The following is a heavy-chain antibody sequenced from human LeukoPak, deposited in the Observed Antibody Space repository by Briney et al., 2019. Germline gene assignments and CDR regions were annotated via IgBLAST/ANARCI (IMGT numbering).Heavy chain of an antibody. CDR3: AKSYFDYSTYYSYYFNL. V-gene: IGHV4-4*09. CDR2: VYTSGST. D-gene: IGHD4-11*01. J-gene: IGHJ4*02. CDR1: GGFISGGY. Sequence: SETLSLTCTVSGGFISGGYWSWIRQPPGRGLEWIGYVYTSGSTNYNPSLKSRVTISVDTSKSQFALKLSSVTAADTAVYYCAKSYFDYSTYYSYYFNLWGQGALVTVSS.